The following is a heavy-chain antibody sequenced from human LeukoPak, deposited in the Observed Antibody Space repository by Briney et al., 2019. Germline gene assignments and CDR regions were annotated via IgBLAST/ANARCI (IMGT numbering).Heavy chain of an antibody. V-gene: IGHV3-21*06. CDR3: ARGPYSSNWYVVY. D-gene: IGHD6-13*01. CDR2: ISSTSSYI. CDR1: GFTFSSHS. Sequence: AGGSLRLSCAASGFTFSSHSLDWVRQAPEKGLEWVSSISSTSSYIYYADSVKGRFTISRDNARNSLYLQMNSLRAEDTAVYYCARGPYSSNWYVVYWGQGGLVSVAS. J-gene: IGHJ4*02.